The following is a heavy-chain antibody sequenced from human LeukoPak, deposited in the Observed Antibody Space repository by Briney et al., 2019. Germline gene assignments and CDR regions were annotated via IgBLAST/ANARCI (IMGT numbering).Heavy chain of an antibody. D-gene: IGHD3-22*01. CDR3: ARYYNDSSGGELDY. CDR2: IKQDGNEK. Sequence: GGSLRLSCAASGFRFNTYWMSWVRQAPGRGLEWVANIKQDGNEKYYADSVKGRFTISRDNGKNSLDLQMNSLRAEDTAVFYCARYYNDSSGGELDYWGQGTLVTVSS. CDR1: GFRFNTYW. J-gene: IGHJ4*02. V-gene: IGHV3-7*01.